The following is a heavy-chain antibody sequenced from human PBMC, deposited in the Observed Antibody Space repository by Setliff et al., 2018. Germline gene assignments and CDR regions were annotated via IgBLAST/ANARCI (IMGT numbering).Heavy chain of an antibody. Sequence: SETLSLTCTVSGGSISSYYWSWIRQPPGRGLEWIGYIYYSGSTNYNPSLKSRVTISVDTSKNQFSLKLSSVTAADTAVYYCARDRPIAAAGTFIRYYYYYGMDVWGQGTTVTVSS. CDR2: IYYSGST. J-gene: IGHJ6*02. CDR1: GGSISSYY. D-gene: IGHD6-13*01. CDR3: ARDRPIAAAGTFIRYYYYYGMDV. V-gene: IGHV4-59*01.